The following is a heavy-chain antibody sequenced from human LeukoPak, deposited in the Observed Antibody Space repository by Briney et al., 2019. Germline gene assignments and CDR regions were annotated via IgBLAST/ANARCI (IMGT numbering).Heavy chain of an antibody. CDR1: GYTFTGYY. J-gene: IGHJ4*02. Sequence: ASVKVSCKASGYTFTGYYMHWVRQAPGQGLEWMGWINPNSGGTNYAQKFQGRVTMTRDTSISTVYMELSRLRSDDTAVYYCARVPQYYYDSSGYYYIDYWGQGTLVTVSS. CDR2: INPNSGGT. V-gene: IGHV1-2*02. CDR3: ARVPQYYYDSSGYYYIDY. D-gene: IGHD3-22*01.